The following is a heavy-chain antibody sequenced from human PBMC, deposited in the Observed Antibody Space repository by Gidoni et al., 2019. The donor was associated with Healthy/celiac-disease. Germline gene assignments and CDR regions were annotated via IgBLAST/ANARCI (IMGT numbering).Heavy chain of an antibody. D-gene: IGHD6-13*01. CDR1: GFTFISYA. V-gene: IGHV3-23*01. CDR3: AKDGYSSWARGYYYYGMDV. CDR2: SSGGGGST. J-gene: IGHJ6*02. Sequence: EVQLLGSGGGLVQPGGSLRPSCAASGFTFISYAMRWVRQAPGKGLGWVSASSGGGGSTYYADSVKGRFTISRDNSKNTLYLQMNSLRAEDTAVYYCAKDGYSSWARGYYYYGMDVWGQGTTVTVSS.